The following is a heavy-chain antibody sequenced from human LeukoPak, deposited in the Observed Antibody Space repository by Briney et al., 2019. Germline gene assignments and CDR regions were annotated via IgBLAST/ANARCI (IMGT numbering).Heavy chain of an antibody. CDR3: ARVAAAGTPMGAFDI. Sequence: EASVKVSCKASGYTFTGYYMHWVRQAPGQGLEWMGWINPNSGGTNYAQKFQGRVPMTRDTSISTAYMELSRLRSDDTAVYYCARVAAAGTPMGAFDIWGQGTMVTVSS. CDR1: GYTFTGYY. V-gene: IGHV1-2*02. J-gene: IGHJ3*02. CDR2: INPNSGGT. D-gene: IGHD6-13*01.